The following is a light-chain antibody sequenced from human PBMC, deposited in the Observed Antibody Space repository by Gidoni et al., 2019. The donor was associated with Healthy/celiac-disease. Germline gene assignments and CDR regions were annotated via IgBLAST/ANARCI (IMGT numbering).Light chain of an antibody. CDR3: QQSYSTPPWT. CDR1: QSINSY. V-gene: IGKV1-39*01. J-gene: IGKJ1*01. CDR2: AAS. Sequence: DIQMTQSPSSLSASVGDRVTITCRASQSINSYLNWYQQKPGKAPKLLIYAASSLQSGVPSRFSGSGSGTDFTITISSLQPEDFATYYCQQSYSTPPWTFGQGTKVEIK.